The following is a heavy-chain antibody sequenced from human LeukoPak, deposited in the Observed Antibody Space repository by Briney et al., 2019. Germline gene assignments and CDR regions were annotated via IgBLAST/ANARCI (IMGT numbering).Heavy chain of an antibody. J-gene: IGHJ4*02. CDR2: IKQDGSEK. CDR1: GFTFSSYW. CDR3: ARGYGSGSYSYFDY. D-gene: IGHD3-10*01. Sequence: PGGSLRLSCAASGFTFSSYWMSWVRQAPGKGLEWVANIKQDGSEKYYVDSVKGRFTISRDNAKNSLYLQMNSLRAEDTALYHCARGYGSGSYSYFDYWGQGTLVTVSS. V-gene: IGHV3-7*03.